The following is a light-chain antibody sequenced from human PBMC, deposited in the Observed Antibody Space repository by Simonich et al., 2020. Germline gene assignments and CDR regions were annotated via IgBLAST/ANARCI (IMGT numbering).Light chain of an antibody. V-gene: IGKV3-20*01. CDR3: QQYGSSPFT. Sequence: EIVLTQSPGTLSLSPGERATLSCRASQSVSSSYLAWNQQKPGKAPRLRIYGSSSRATGIPDRFSGSGSGTDFTLTISRLEPEDFAVYYCQQYGSSPFTFGPGTKVDIK. J-gene: IGKJ3*01. CDR1: QSVSSSY. CDR2: GSS.